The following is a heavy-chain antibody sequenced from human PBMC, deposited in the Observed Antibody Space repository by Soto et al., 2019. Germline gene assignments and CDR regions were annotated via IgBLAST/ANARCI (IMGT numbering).Heavy chain of an antibody. J-gene: IGHJ6*02. CDR1: EGTFSSYA. V-gene: IGHV1-69*01. CDR3: ASRGLRYYYGSGPVFFVKYYGMDV. Sequence: QVQLVQSGAEVKKPGSSVKVSCKASEGTFSSYAISWVRQAPGQGLEWMGGIIPIFGTANYAQKFQGRVTITADESTSKAYMELSSLRSEDTAVYYCASRGLRYYYGSGPVFFVKYYGMDVWGQGTTVTVSS. CDR2: IIPIFGTA. D-gene: IGHD3-10*01.